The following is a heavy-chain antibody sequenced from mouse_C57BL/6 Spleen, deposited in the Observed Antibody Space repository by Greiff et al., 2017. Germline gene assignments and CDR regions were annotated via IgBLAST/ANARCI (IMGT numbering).Heavy chain of an antibody. CDR3: ARIAAHYFDY. Sequence: QVQLQQSGPELVKPGASVKISCKASGYAFSSSWMNWVKQRPGKGLEWIGRIYPGDGDTNENGKCKGKAPLTADKSSSTAYMQRSSLTSEDSAVYFCARIAAHYFDYWGQGTTLTVSS. CDR1: GYAFSSSW. CDR2: IYPGDGDT. J-gene: IGHJ2*01. V-gene: IGHV1-82*01.